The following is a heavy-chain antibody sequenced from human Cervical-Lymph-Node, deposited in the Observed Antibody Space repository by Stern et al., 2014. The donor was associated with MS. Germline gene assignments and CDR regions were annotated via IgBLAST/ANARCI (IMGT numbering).Heavy chain of an antibody. CDR1: GFTFGHYG. V-gene: IGHV3-49*04. CDR3: TGGIRTTVFEY. Sequence: EVQLVESGGGLVQPGRSLRLSCAASGFTFGHYGMSWVRQAPGKGLEWIGFIRSNTYGGTTDYASSVRGRFTISRDDSKSIAYLQMNSLKTEDTAVYYCTGGIRTTVFEYWGQGSLVTVSS. D-gene: IGHD4-17*01. J-gene: IGHJ4*02. CDR2: IRSNTYGGTT.